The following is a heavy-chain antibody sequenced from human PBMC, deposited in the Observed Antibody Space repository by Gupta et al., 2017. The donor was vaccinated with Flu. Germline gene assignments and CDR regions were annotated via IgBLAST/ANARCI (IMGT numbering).Heavy chain of an antibody. J-gene: IGHJ6*02. Sequence: QVQLQQWGAGLLKPSETLSLTCAVYGGSFSGYYWSWIRQPPGKGLEWIGEINHSGSTNYNPSLKSRVTISVDTSKNQFSLKLSSVTAADTAVYYCGQGFTIFGVVILWGQGTTVTVSS. CDR1: GGSFSGYY. D-gene: IGHD3-3*01. CDR2: INHSGST. CDR3: GQGFTIFGVVIL. V-gene: IGHV4-34*01.